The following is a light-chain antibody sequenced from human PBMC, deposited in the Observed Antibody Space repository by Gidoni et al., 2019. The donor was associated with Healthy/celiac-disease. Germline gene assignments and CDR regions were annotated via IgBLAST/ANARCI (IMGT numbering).Light chain of an antibody. CDR1: QGISSY. J-gene: IGKJ1*01. Sequence: AIRMTQSPSSFSASTGDRATLTCRASQGISSYLAWYQQKPGKAPKLLIYAASTLQSGVPSRFSGSGSGTDFTLTISCLQSEDFATYYCQQYYSYRWTFGQGTKVEIK. CDR3: QQYYSYRWT. V-gene: IGKV1-8*01. CDR2: AAS.